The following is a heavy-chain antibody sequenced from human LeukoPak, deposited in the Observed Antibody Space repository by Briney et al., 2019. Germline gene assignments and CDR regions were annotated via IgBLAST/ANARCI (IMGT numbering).Heavy chain of an antibody. CDR3: AREGDYVWGSYRYTDPDY. CDR2: IGSSSSTI. V-gene: IGHV3-48*02. D-gene: IGHD3-16*02. CDR1: GFTFSDYA. J-gene: IGHJ4*02. Sequence: GGSLRLSCAASGFTFSDYAMNWVRQAPGKGLEWVSYIGSSSSTIYYADSVKGRFTISRDNAKNSLYLQMNSLRDEDTAVYYCAREGDYVWGSYRYTDPDYWGQGTLVTVSS.